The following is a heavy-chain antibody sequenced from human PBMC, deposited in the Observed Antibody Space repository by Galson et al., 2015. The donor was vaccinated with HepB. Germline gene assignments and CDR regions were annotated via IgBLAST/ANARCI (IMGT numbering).Heavy chain of an antibody. D-gene: IGHD2-8*01. CDR1: GYTFTGYY. CDR2: INPNSGGT. J-gene: IGHJ6*03. Sequence: SVKVSCKASGYTFTGYYMHWVRQAPGQGLKWMGWINPNSGGTNYAQKFQGWVTMTRDTSISTAYMELSRLRSDDTAVYYCARDGRYCTNGVCQYYYYYMDVWGKGTTVTVSS. CDR3: ARDGRYCTNGVCQYYYYYMDV. V-gene: IGHV1-2*04.